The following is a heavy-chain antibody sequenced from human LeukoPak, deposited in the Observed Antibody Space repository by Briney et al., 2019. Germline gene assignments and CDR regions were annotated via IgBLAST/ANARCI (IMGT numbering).Heavy chain of an antibody. CDR1: GGSISSSSYY. J-gene: IGHJ6*03. D-gene: IGHD3-9*01. CDR2: TYYSGKS. Sequence: SETLSLTCTVSGGSISSSSYYWGWIRQPPGEGLERVASTYYSGKSYYKVSLKSRVTILVDTSKNQFSLKLSSVTAADTALYYCARAPVSTAYLHYYSMDVWGKGTTVTVSS. CDR3: ARAPVSTAYLHYYSMDV. V-gene: IGHV4-39*07.